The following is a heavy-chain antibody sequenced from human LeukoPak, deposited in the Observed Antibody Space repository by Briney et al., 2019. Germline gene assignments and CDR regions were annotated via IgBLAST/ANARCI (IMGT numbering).Heavy chain of an antibody. CDR1: GFTLSSYG. V-gene: IGHV3-30*02. CDR2: IRYDASNK. CDR3: AKRHCSSTSCFPYHLDN. D-gene: IGHD2-2*01. Sequence: GGSLRLSCAASGFTLSSYGMHWVRQAPGKGLEWVAFIRYDASNKYYGDSVKGRFIISRDNSKNTLYLQMNSLRAEDTAVYHCAKRHCSSTSCFPYHLDNWGQGTLVTVSS. J-gene: IGHJ4*02.